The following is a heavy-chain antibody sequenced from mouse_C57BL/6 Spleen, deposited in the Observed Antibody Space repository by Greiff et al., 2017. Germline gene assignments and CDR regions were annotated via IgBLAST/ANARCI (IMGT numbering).Heavy chain of an antibody. CDR2: IYPSDSET. CDR1: GYTFTSYW. J-gene: IGHJ1*03. CDR3: ARRNWANWYFDV. Sequence: QVQLKQPGAELVRPGSSVKLSCKASGYTFTSYWMDWVKQRPGQGLEWIGNIYPSDSETHYNQKFKDKATLTVDKSSSTAYMQLSSLTSEDSAVYYCARRNWANWYFDVWGTGTTVTVSS. D-gene: IGHD4-1*01. V-gene: IGHV1-61*01.